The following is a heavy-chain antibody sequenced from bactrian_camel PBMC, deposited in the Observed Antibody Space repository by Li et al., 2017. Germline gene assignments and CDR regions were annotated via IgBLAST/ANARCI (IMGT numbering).Heavy chain of an antibody. CDR1: RTIGSSFC. J-gene: IGHJ4*01. Sequence: HVQLVESGGGSVQAGGSLSLSCALFASRTIGSSFCMGWFRRAPGKEREEVAGIDSNDNTRYADSVKARFTISHVNANSTLHLQMNSLKPEDTAVYYCAADLGWCGSRPLQREFRNWGQGTQVTVS. D-gene: IGHD2*01. CDR2: IDSNDNT. V-gene: IGHV3S53*01. CDR3: AADLGWCGSRPLQREFRN.